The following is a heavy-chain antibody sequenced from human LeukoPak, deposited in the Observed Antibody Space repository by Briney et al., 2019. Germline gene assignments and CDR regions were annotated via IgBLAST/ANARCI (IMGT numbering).Heavy chain of an antibody. D-gene: IGHD3-10*01. CDR3: ARGQWFGDQRDPFDI. V-gene: IGHV1-2*02. J-gene: IGHJ3*02. Sequence: GRSVKVSCMASEYTFTDYYIHWVGQAPGQGVQWMGWINPNGGGTIYAQKFQGRVTMTRDTSNSTAYMEMSRLRSDDTAVYYCARGQWFGDQRDPFDIWGQGTMVTASS. CDR1: EYTFTDYY. CDR2: INPNGGGT.